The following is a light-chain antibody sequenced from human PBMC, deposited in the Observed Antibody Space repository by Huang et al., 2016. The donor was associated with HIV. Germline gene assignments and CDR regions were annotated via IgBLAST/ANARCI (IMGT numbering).Light chain of an antibody. Sequence: EILLTQSPATLAVSPGERATLSCRASQTINNNFAWYQQKPGQAPRLLLYGASTRATDIPARFSGSGSGTEFTLTINSLHSEDSAVYYCQQYENWPETFGQGTKLEIK. CDR2: GAS. CDR1: QTINNN. CDR3: QQYENWPET. J-gene: IGKJ2*01. V-gene: IGKV3-15*01.